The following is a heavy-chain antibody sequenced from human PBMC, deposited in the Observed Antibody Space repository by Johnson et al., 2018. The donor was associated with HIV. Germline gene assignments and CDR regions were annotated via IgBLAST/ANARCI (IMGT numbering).Heavy chain of an antibody. J-gene: IGHJ3*02. CDR2: IWYDGSNK. Sequence: QVQLVESGGGVVQPGRSLRLSCAASGFTFSSYGMHWVRQAPGKGLEWVAVIWYDGSNKYYADSVKGRFTISRDNSKNTLYLQMNSLRAEDTAVYYCAKGMDSSSWYAFDIWGQGTMVTVSS. CDR1: GFTFSSYG. CDR3: AKGMDSSSWYAFDI. D-gene: IGHD6-13*01. V-gene: IGHV3-33*06.